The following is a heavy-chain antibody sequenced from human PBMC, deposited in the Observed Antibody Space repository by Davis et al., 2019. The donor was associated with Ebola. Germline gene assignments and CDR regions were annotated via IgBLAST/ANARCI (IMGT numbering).Heavy chain of an antibody. CDR2: ISSSSSYI. Sequence: PGGSLRLSCAASGFTFSSYSMNWVRQAPGKGLEWVSSISSSSSYIYYADSVKGRFTISRDNAKNSLYLQMNSLRAEDTAVYYCARDGVEMATVTGRRAYYFDYWGQGTLVTVSS. J-gene: IGHJ4*02. CDR1: GFTFSSYS. CDR3: ARDGVEMATVTGRRAYYFDY. D-gene: IGHD5-24*01. V-gene: IGHV3-21*01.